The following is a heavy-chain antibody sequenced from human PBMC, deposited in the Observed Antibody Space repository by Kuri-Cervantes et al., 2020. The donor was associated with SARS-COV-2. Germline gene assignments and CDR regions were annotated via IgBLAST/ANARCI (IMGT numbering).Heavy chain of an antibody. Sequence: SETLSLTCTVSGGSISSSSYYWSWIRQPPGKGLEWIGYIYYSGSTNYNPSLKSRVTISVDTSKNQFSLKLSSVTAEDTAVYYCATTLFGVVIDFDYWGQGTLVTVSS. CDR1: GGSISSSSYY. CDR3: ATTLFGVVIDFDY. V-gene: IGHV4-61*01. CDR2: IYYSGST. J-gene: IGHJ4*02. D-gene: IGHD3-3*01.